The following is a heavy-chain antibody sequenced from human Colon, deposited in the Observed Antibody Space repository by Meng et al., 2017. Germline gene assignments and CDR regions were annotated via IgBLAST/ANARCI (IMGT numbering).Heavy chain of an antibody. Sequence: VSGPGLGGPSGTLFLTCTGSGGSVSSGDYYWSWIRQPPGKGLEWLGYVYYTGNTNYNPSLKNRVTISLDTSNNQFSLKLTSMTAADAAIYYCARVNGDFDEAWFDPWGQGTLVTVSS. CDR3: ARVNGDFDEAWFDP. J-gene: IGHJ5*02. CDR1: GGSVSSGDYY. CDR2: VYYTGNT. D-gene: IGHD2-21*02. V-gene: IGHV4-61*08.